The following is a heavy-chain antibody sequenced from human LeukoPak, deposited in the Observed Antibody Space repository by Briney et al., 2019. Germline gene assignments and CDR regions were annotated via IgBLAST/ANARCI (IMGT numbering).Heavy chain of an antibody. J-gene: IGHJ3*02. Sequence: SRTLSLTCTVSSDSTYWGWIRQPAGKGLEWIGRIHTTRSTNYNPSLNSRVTISLDTSNHQLPLKLSSVTAADTAVYYCARGAGTITNDAFDIWGQGTMVTVSS. CDR2: IHTTRST. V-gene: IGHV4-61*02. CDR3: ARGAGTITNDAFDI. D-gene: IGHD1-1*01. CDR1: SDSTY.